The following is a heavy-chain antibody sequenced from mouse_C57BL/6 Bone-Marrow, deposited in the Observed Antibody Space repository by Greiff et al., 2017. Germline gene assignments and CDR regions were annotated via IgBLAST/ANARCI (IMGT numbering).Heavy chain of an antibody. J-gene: IGHJ2*01. CDR3: ARQVGDY. CDR1: GFTFSSYG. V-gene: IGHV5-6*01. D-gene: IGHD1-1*02. Sequence: EVQVVESGGDLVKPGGSLKLSCAASGFTFSSYGMSWVRQTPDKRLEWVATISSGGGYTYYPHSVKGRFTISRDNAKNTLYLQMSSVKSGDTTVYYCARQVGDYWGQGTTLTVSS. CDR2: ISSGGGYT.